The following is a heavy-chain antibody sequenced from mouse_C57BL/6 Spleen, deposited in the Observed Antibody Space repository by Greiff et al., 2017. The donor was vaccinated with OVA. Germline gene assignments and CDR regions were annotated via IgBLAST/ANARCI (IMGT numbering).Heavy chain of an antibody. CDR3: ARRHWDGFAY. V-gene: IGHV1-18*01. J-gene: IGHJ3*01. CDR1: GYTFTDYN. CDR2: INPNNGGT. D-gene: IGHD4-1*01. Sequence: EVKLVESGPELVKPGASVKIPCKASGYTFTDYNMDWVKQSHGKSLEWIGDINPNNGGTIYNQKFKGKATLTVDKSSSTAYMELRSLTSEDTAVYYCARRHWDGFAYWGQGTLVTVSA.